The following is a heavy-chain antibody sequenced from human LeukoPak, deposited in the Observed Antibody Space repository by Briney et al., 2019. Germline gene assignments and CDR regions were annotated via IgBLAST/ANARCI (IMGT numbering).Heavy chain of an antibody. J-gene: IGHJ6*02. Sequence: GASVKVSCKASGYTFTNYYMHWVRQAPGQGLEWMGIINPSGGSPTYAQKFQGRVTMTRDMSTSTVYMELSSLRSEDTAVYYCASAAVYYYYAMDVWGQGTTVTVSS. V-gene: IGHV1-46*01. CDR1: GYTFTNYY. CDR2: INPSGGSP. CDR3: ASAAVYYYYAMDV. D-gene: IGHD6-13*01.